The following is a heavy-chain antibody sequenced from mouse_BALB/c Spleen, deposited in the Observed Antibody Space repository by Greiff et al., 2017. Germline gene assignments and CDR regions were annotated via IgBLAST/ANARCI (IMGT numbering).Heavy chain of an antibody. CDR3: AREGGNHAMDY. J-gene: IGHJ4*01. D-gene: IGHD1-1*02. CDR2: ISTYYGDA. V-gene: IGHV1S137*01. Sequence: VQLQQSGAELVRPGVSVKISCKGSGYTFTDYAMHWVKQSHAKSLEWIGVISTYYGDASYNQKFKGKATMTVDKSSSTAYMELARLTSEDSAIYYCAREGGNHAMDYWGQGTSVTVSS. CDR1: GYTFTDYA.